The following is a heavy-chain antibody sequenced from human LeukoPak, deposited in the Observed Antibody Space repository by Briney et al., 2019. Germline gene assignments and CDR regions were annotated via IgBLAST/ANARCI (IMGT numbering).Heavy chain of an antibody. CDR1: GFTFSSYA. CDR2: ISGSGGTT. J-gene: IGHJ6*03. V-gene: IGHV3-23*01. CDR3: AKGGRRRDIGYCSGTSCYTSYYYYYYMDV. Sequence: GGSLRLSCAASGFTFSSYAMSWVRQAPGKGLEWVSIISGSGGTTYYADSVKGRFTISRDNSKNTLYLQMNSLRAEDTAVYYCAKGGRRRDIGYCSGTSCYTSYYYYYYMDVWGKGTTVTVSS. D-gene: IGHD2-2*02.